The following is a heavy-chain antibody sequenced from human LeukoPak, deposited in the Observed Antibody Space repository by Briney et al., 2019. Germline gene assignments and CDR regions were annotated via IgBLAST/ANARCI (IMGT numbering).Heavy chain of an antibody. J-gene: IGHJ5*02. CDR2: IYYSGST. V-gene: IGHV4-31*03. CDR3: ARGTLLVPAAIFSDRMNWFDP. Sequence: KSSETLSLTCTVSGGSISSGGYYWSWIRQHPGKGLEWIGYIYYSGSTYYNPSLKSRVTISVDTSKNQFSLKLSSVTAADTAVYYCARGTLLVPAAIFSDRMNWFDPWGQGTLVTVSS. CDR1: GGSISSGGYY. D-gene: IGHD2-2*01.